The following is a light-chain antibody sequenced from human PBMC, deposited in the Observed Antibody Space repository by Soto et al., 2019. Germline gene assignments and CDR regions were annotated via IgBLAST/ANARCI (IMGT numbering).Light chain of an antibody. V-gene: IGKV3-11*01. Sequence: EIVLTQSPATLSLSPGERATLSCRASQSLSSHLAWYQQKPGQAPRLLIYDAYNRATGIPARFSGSGSGTDFTLSISSLEPEDFAVYYCQQLNNLFGGGTKLEIK. J-gene: IGKJ4*02. CDR1: QSLSSH. CDR3: QQLNNL. CDR2: DAY.